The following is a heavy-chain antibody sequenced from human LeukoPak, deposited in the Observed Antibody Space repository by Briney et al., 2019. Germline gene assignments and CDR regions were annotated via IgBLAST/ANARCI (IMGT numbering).Heavy chain of an antibody. Sequence: GGSLRLSCAASGFTVSSNYMSWVRQAPGKGLEWVSVIYSGGSTYYADSVKGRFTFSRDNSKNTLYLQMDSLRAEETAVYYCTGNYYGSGSYADFDYWGQGTLVTVSS. CDR2: IYSGGST. CDR1: GFTVSSNY. D-gene: IGHD3-10*01. V-gene: IGHV3-53*05. CDR3: TGNYYGSGSYADFDY. J-gene: IGHJ4*02.